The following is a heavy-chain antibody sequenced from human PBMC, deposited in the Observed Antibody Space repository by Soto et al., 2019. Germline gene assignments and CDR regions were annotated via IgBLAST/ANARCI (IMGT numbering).Heavy chain of an antibody. CDR1: EFTFSNYG. V-gene: IGHV3-33*01. CDR3: ARDDEYSGNGMDV. Sequence: QVQLVESGGGVVQPGRSLRLSCAASEFTFSNYGMHWVRQAPGKGLEWMAVILNDGSNRYHADSVKDRFTISRDNSKNTLYLQMNSLRAEDTAVYYCARDDEYSGNGMDVWGQGTTVTVS. D-gene: IGHD3-10*01. J-gene: IGHJ6*02. CDR2: ILNDGSNR.